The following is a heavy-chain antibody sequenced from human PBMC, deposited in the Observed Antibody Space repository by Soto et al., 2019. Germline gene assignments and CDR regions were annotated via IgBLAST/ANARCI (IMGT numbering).Heavy chain of an antibody. V-gene: IGHV3-23*01. J-gene: IGHJ4*02. Sequence: WLFMRHSCGAARLTIGRYAWSCVRQAPGKGLDWVSTIGGNGVTTFYADSVKGRFTISRDVSKNTVFLQMSSLRGEDTAVYYCAKSSRFCSGGGCFYYFDYWGQGTLVTVSS. CDR1: RLTIGRYA. CDR2: IGGNGVTT. CDR3: AKSSRFCSGGGCFYYFDY. D-gene: IGHD2-15*01.